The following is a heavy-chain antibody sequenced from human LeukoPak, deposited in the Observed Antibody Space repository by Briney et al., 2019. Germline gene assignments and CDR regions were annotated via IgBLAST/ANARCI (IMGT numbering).Heavy chain of an antibody. CDR2: MNPNSGNT. CDR3: ARAPWSSSSWPYNWFDP. J-gene: IGHJ5*02. V-gene: IGHV1-8*01. D-gene: IGHD6-13*01. CDR1: GYTFTSYD. Sequence: ASVKVSCKASGYTFTSYDINWVRQATGQGLDWMGCMNPNSGNTGYAQKFQGRVTMTRNTSISTAYMELSSLRSEDTAVYYCARAPWSSSSWPYNWFDPWGQGTLVTVSS.